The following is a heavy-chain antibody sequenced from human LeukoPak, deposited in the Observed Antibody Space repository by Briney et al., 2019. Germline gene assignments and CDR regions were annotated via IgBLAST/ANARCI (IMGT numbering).Heavy chain of an antibody. CDR3: ARDNALRFLEWLSSRYYYYYYMDV. J-gene: IGHJ6*03. CDR1: GGTFSKYA. V-gene: IGHV1-69*13. Sequence: ASVKVSCKASGGTFSKYAFSWVRQAPGQGLEWMGGIIPIFRTTKYAQKFQGRVTITADESTTTAYMELSSLRSEDTALYYCARDNALRFLEWLSSRYYYYYYMDVWGKGTTVTVSS. D-gene: IGHD3-3*01. CDR2: IIPIFRTT.